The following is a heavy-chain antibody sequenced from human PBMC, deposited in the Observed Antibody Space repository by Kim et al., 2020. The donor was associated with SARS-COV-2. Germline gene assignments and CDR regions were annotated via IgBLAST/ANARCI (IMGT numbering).Heavy chain of an antibody. Sequence: SETLSLTCTVSGGSISSGGYYWSWIRQHPGKGLEWIGYIYYSGSTYYNPSLKSRVTISVDTSKNQFSLKLSSVTAADTAVYYCARVGITIFGGFDYWGQGTLVTVSS. CDR1: GGSISSGGYY. CDR3: ARVGITIFGGFDY. V-gene: IGHV4-31*03. CDR2: IYYSGST. D-gene: IGHD3-3*01. J-gene: IGHJ4*02.